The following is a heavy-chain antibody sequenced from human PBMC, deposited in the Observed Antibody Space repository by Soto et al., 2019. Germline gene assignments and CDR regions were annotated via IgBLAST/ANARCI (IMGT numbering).Heavy chain of an antibody. CDR2: ISSSSGSI. V-gene: IGHV3-23*01. CDR1: GFTFSSYA. J-gene: IGHJ4*02. D-gene: IGHD3-22*01. Sequence: PGGSLRLSCAASGFTFSSYAMNWVRQGPGKGLEWVSYISSSSGSIFYADSVRGRFTISRDNSKNTVYLQMNSLRAEDTAVYYCAKDTYYHDSSGYYIFDYWGQGTLVTVSS. CDR3: AKDTYYHDSSGYYIFDY.